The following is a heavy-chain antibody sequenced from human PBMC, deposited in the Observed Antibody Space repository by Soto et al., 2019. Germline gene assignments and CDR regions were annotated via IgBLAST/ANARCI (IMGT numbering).Heavy chain of an antibody. CDR1: GDSIRSYY. Sequence: PSETLSLTCSVSGDSIRSYYWSWIRQPPGKGLEWIGYIYYSGSTNYNPSLKSRVTISVDTSKNQFSLKLSSVTAADTAVYYCAISSPLYGDQDYFDYWGQGTLVTVSS. V-gene: IGHV4-59*08. CDR2: IYYSGST. J-gene: IGHJ4*02. CDR3: AISSPLYGDQDYFDY. D-gene: IGHD4-17*01.